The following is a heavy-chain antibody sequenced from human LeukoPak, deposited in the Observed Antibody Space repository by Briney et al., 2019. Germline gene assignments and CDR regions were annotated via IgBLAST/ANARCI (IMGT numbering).Heavy chain of an antibody. J-gene: IGHJ4*02. CDR2: ISGSGGST. CDR3: AKDSEWELLGYFDY. V-gene: IGHV3-23*01. D-gene: IGHD1-26*01. Sequence: PGGSLRLSCAASGFTFSSYGMSWVRQAPGKGLEWVSAISGSGGSTYYADSVKGRFTISRDNSKNTLYLQMNSLRAEDTAVYYCAKDSEWELLGYFDYWGQGTLVTVSS. CDR1: GFTFSSYG.